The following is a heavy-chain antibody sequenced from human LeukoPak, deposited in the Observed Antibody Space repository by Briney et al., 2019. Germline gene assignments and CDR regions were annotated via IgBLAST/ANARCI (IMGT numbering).Heavy chain of an antibody. CDR3: ARGDFATGFFDY. CDR2: ISTSAKT. Sequence: SQSPSLTRTLSRVSTTTDTDYWSWVRQPPGKGLGWSGGISTSAKTNYSPSLKSRVTISIDTSKNQISLKLSSVTAADTAVYYCARGDFATGFFDYWGQGTLVTVSS. CDR1: RVSTTTDTDY. V-gene: IGHV4-61*02. D-gene: IGHD1-1*01. J-gene: IGHJ4*02.